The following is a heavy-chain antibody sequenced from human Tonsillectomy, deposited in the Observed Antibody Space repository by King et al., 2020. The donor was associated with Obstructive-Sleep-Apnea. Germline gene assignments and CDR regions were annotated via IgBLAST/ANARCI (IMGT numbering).Heavy chain of an antibody. D-gene: IGHD3-10*01. CDR2: ISWNSGNI. J-gene: IGHJ3*02. CDR3: GNGMGFGDLLGTFDI. Sequence: VQLVESGGDLVQPGRSLRLSCAASGFTFDDYAMHWVRQAPGKGLEWVSGISWNSGNIGYADSVKGRFTISRDNAKNSLYLQMNSLRAEDTALYYCGNGMGFGDLLGTFDIWGQGTMVTVSS. V-gene: IGHV3-9*01. CDR1: GFTFDDYA.